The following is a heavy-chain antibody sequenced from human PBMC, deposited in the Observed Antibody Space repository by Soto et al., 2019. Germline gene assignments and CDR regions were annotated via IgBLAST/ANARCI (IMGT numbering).Heavy chain of an antibody. CDR2: ISYDGSNK. D-gene: IGHD5-12*01. CDR3: ARDYYRFNSGYGFSMDV. Sequence: QVQLVESGGGVVQPWRSLRLSCAASGFTFSSYAMHWVRQAPGKGLEWVAVISYDGSNKYYADSVKGRFTISRDNSKNXXYLQMNSLRAEDTAVYYCARDYYRFNSGYGFSMDVWGQGTTVTVSS. J-gene: IGHJ6*02. V-gene: IGHV3-30-3*01. CDR1: GFTFSSYA.